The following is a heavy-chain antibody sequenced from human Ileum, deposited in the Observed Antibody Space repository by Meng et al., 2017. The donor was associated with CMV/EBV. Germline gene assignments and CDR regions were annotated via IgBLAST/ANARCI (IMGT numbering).Heavy chain of an antibody. CDR3: ARLIAPAGSDTFDY. CDR2: VKQDGSEQ. D-gene: IGHD6-13*01. Sequence: ASGFNFSSYWMTWVRQPPGKGLEWVANVKQDGSEQHYVDSVKGRFTISRDNAKNSLYLQMNSLSAEDTAVYYCARLIAPAGSDTFDYWGQGILVTVSS. V-gene: IGHV3-7*01. CDR1: GFNFSSYW. J-gene: IGHJ4*02.